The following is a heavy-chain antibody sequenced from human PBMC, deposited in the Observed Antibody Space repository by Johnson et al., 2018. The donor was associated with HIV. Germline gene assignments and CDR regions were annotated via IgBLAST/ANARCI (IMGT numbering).Heavy chain of an antibody. V-gene: IGHV3-11*04. CDR3: AREYSSGWHEVVAFDI. Sequence: QEKLVESGGGLVKPGGSLRLSCAASGFTFSDYYMSWIRQAPGKGLEWVSYISSSGSTIYYADSVQGRFTISRDKSENTLYLQMNSLRAEDTAVYYCAREYSSGWHEVVAFDIWGQGTMVTVSS. CDR2: ISSSGSTI. CDR1: GFTFSDYY. J-gene: IGHJ3*02. D-gene: IGHD6-19*01.